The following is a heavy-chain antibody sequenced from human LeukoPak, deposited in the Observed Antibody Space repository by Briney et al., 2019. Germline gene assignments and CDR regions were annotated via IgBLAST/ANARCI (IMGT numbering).Heavy chain of an antibody. D-gene: IGHD3-3*01. J-gene: IGHJ4*02. CDR2: IYYSGST. V-gene: IGHV4-31*03. CDR1: GGSISSSSYY. Sequence: SETLSLTCTVSGGSISSSSYYWGWIRQPPGKGLEWIGYIYYSGSTYYNPSLKSRVTISVDTSKNQFSLKLSSVTAADTAVYYCARGRGWLNTYYDFWSGYGHYFDYWGQGTLVTVSS. CDR3: ARGRGWLNTYYDFWSGYGHYFDY.